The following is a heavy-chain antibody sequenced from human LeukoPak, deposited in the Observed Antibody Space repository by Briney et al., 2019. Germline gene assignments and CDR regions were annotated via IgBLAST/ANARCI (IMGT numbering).Heavy chain of an antibody. J-gene: IGHJ4*02. CDR3: ARDGSVATAGNSPDY. D-gene: IGHD6-13*01. CDR1: GYTFTSYY. CDR2: INPSGGST. V-gene: IGHV1-46*01. Sequence: ASVKVSCKASGYTFTSYYMHWVRQAPGQGLEWMGIINPSGGSTSYAQKFQGRITMTRVTSTSTVYMELSSLRSEDTAVYYCARDGSVATAGNSPDYWGQGTLVTVSS.